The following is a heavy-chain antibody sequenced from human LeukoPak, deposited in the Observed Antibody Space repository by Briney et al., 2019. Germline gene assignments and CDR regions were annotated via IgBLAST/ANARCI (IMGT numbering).Heavy chain of an antibody. Sequence: GGSLRLPCAAPGFNIKGHNIHWVRPALGKGLEWVSFIQHDGGAKWYVDSVKGRFTISRDDSENTLYLQMNSLRLEDTAVYYCAKDMGPGRYAFDIWGQGTIVTVSS. V-gene: IGHV3-30*02. CDR3: AKDMGPGRYAFDI. CDR2: IQHDGGAK. CDR1: GFNIKGHN. J-gene: IGHJ3*02. D-gene: IGHD3-10*01.